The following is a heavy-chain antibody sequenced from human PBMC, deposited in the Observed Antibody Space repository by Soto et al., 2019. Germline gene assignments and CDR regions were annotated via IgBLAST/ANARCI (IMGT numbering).Heavy chain of an antibody. V-gene: IGHV1-46*03. CDR1: GYSFTNYY. CDR2: IHPNGGGT. D-gene: IGHD3-16*01. Sequence: ASVKVSCKASGYSFTNYYMHWVRQAPGQGLEYMGVIHPNGGGTSYAQKFQGRVTMTSDTSTSIVYMELSSLRSDDTAVYYCTRTFIRSRDGFDLWGQGTMVTVSS. J-gene: IGHJ4*02. CDR3: TRTFIRSRDGFDL.